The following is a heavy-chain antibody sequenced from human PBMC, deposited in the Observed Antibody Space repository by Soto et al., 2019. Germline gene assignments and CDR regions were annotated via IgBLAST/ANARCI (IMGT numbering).Heavy chain of an antibody. Sequence: PGESLKISCKASGYKFTTFWLNWVRQTPGKGLEWLGRIDPTDSFTNYRPPFEGHVTISVDRSISTAYLQWNSLQASDTAIYYCARPASGGSRDAFDVWGQGTTVTVSS. V-gene: IGHV5-10-1*01. J-gene: IGHJ3*01. CDR2: IDPTDSFT. CDR1: GYKFTTFW. D-gene: IGHD2-15*01. CDR3: ARPASGGSRDAFDV.